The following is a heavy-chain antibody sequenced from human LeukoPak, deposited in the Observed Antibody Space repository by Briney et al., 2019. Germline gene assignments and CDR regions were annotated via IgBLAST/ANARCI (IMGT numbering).Heavy chain of an antibody. D-gene: IGHD6-19*01. Sequence: GRSLRLSCTASGFTFGDYAMSWVRQAPGKGLEWVGFIRSRRYGGATEYAASAKGRFTISRDDSKSVAYLHMNSLKTEDTAVYYCTRDILSGWYYFDFWGQGTLVTVSS. CDR1: GFTFGDYA. CDR3: TRDILSGWYYFDF. CDR2: IRSRRYGGAT. V-gene: IGHV3-49*04. J-gene: IGHJ4*02.